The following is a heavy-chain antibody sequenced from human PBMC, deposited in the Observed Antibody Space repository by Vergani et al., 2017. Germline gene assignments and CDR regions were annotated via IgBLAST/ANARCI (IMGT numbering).Heavy chain of an antibody. Sequence: QVQLVQSGAEVKKPGSSVKVSCKASGGTFSSYAISWVRQAPGQGLEWMGRIIPILGTANYAQKFQGRVTITADESTSTAYMELSSLRSEDTAVYYCARDGPPRGGSRSYIYTPYYYYYMDVWGKGTTVTVSS. D-gene: IGHD3-10*01. CDR1: GGTFSSYA. V-gene: IGHV1-69*11. CDR3: ARDGPPRGGSRSYIYTPYYYYYMDV. CDR2: IIPILGTA. J-gene: IGHJ6*03.